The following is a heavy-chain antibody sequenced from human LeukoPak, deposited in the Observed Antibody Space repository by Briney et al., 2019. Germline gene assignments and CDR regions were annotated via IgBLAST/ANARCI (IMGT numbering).Heavy chain of an antibody. CDR1: GFTFSSYW. V-gene: IGHV3-7*01. CDR3: ARDAATVTDFSLGY. D-gene: IGHD4-17*01. Sequence: GGSLRLSCAVSGFTFSSYWMSWVRQAPGKGLEWVANIKQDGSEKYYVDSVKGRFTISRDNAKNSLYLQMNSLRAEDTAVYYCARDAATVTDFSLGYWGQGTLVTVSS. J-gene: IGHJ4*02. CDR2: IKQDGSEK.